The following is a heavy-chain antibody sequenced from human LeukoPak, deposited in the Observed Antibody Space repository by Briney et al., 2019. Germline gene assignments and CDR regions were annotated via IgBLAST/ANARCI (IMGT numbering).Heavy chain of an antibody. Sequence: GGSLRLSCAASGFTFSTCAMHWVRQAQGKGLEYVAAISGNGDDTYYANSVKGRFTISRDNSKNTLYLHMGSLRPEDMAVYYCVREVYDGNWFDPWGQGTLVTASS. CDR1: GFTFSTCA. V-gene: IGHV3-64*01. CDR2: ISGNGDDT. J-gene: IGHJ5*02. CDR3: VREVYDGNWFDP. D-gene: IGHD3-3*01.